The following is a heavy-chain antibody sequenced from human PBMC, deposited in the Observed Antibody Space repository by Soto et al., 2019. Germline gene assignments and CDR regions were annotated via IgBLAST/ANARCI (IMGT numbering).Heavy chain of an antibody. D-gene: IGHD5-18*01. Sequence: GGSLRLSCAASGFTFSSYWMSWVRQAPGKGLEWVANIKQDGSEKYNVDSVKGRFTISRDNAKNSLYLQMNSLRAEDTAVYYCAWACSGIQLWLGGGSFDPWGQGTLVTVSS. CDR2: IKQDGSEK. V-gene: IGHV3-7*03. CDR1: GFTFSSYW. J-gene: IGHJ5*02. CDR3: AWACSGIQLWLGGGSFDP.